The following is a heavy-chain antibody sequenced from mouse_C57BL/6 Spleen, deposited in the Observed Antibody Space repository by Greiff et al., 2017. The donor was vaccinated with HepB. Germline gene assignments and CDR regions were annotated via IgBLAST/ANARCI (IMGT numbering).Heavy chain of an antibody. CDR3: ARNGGTGGYYFDY. CDR2: IDPSDSYT. D-gene: IGHD1-1*02. V-gene: IGHV1-50*01. J-gene: IGHJ2*01. Sequence: QVQLQQPGAELVKPGASVKLSCKASGYTFTSYWMQWVKQRPGQGLEWIGEIDPSDSYTNYNQKFKGKATLTVDTSSSTAYMQLSSLTSEDSAVYYCARNGGTGGYYFDYWGQGTTLTVSS. CDR1: GYTFTSYW.